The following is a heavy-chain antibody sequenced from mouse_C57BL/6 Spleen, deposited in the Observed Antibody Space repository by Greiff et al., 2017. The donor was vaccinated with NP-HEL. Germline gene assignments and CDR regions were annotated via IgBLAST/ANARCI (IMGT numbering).Heavy chain of an antibody. Sequence: VQLQQSGPELVKPGASVKISCKASGYTFTDYYMNWVKQSHGKSLEWIGDINPNNGGTSYNQKFKGKATLTVDKSSSTAYMELRSLTSEDSAVYYCARSGLLLRFDYWGQGTTLTVSS. CDR3: ARSGLLLRFDY. J-gene: IGHJ2*01. D-gene: IGHD1-1*01. V-gene: IGHV1-26*01. CDR2: INPNNGGT. CDR1: GYTFTDYY.